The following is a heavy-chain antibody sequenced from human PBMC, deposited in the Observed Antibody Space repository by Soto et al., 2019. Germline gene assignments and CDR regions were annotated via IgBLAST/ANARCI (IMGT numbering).Heavy chain of an antibody. Sequence: QPGGSLRLSCAASGFTFSSYGMHWVRQAPGKGLEWVAVISYDGSNKYYADSVKGRFTISRDNSKNTLYLQMNSLRAEDTAVYYCAKEDGRYDGWDYWGQGTLVTVSS. CDR1: GFTFSSYG. CDR3: AKEDGRYDGWDY. D-gene: IGHD3-9*01. J-gene: IGHJ4*02. V-gene: IGHV3-30*18. CDR2: ISYDGSNK.